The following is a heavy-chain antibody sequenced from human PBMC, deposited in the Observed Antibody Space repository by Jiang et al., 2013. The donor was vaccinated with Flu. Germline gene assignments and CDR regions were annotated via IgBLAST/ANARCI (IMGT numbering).Heavy chain of an antibody. CDR3: ARAPLGLYYDSSGSHY. D-gene: IGHD3-22*01. V-gene: IGHV1-18*04. CDR1: LHFTSYG. CDR2: ISAYNGNT. J-gene: IGHJ4*02. Sequence: SGAEVKKPGASVKVSWQGFWLHFTSYGISWVRQAPGQGLEWMGWISAYNGNTNYAQKLQGRVTMTTDTSTSTAYMELRSLRSDDTAVYYCARAPLGLYYDSSGSHYWGQGTLVTVSS.